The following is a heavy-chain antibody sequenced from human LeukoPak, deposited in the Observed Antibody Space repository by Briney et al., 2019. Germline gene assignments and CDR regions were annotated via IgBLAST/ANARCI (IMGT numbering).Heavy chain of an antibody. CDR2: FIPILGTA. CDR1: GATFSDYA. V-gene: IGHV1-69*10. J-gene: IGHJ6*04. Sequence: ASVKVSCKASGATFSDYALNWVRQAPGQGLEWMAVFIPILGTANSTQKFQGRVTITADISTNTVYMELSSLRSEDAAVYFCAGIPVFGVVLHQEPVWGKGTTVTVSS. D-gene: IGHD3-3*01. CDR3: AGIPVFGVVLHQEPV.